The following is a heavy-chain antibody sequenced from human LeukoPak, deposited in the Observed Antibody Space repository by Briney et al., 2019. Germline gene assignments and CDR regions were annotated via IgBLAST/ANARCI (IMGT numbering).Heavy chain of an antibody. Sequence: ETLSLTCTVSGGFINSYYWNWIRQPPGKGLEWIGYIHYSGNTNYNPSLKSRVTISLDTSRNQFSLNLSSVTAADTVVYYCARGSGSYPYWGRGTLVTVSS. J-gene: IGHJ4*02. CDR2: IHYSGNT. V-gene: IGHV4-59*01. CDR1: GGFINSYY. D-gene: IGHD6-19*01. CDR3: ARGSGSYPY.